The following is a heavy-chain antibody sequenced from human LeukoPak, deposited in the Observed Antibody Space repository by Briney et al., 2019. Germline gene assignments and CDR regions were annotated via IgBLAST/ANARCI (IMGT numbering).Heavy chain of an antibody. V-gene: IGHV3-66*01. CDR3: AKEDSNGWYFFDY. J-gene: IGHJ4*02. CDR1: GFTVSTNS. CDR2: IYSGGNT. D-gene: IGHD6-19*01. Sequence: GGSLRLSCAASGFTVSTNSMNWVRQAPGKGLEWVSVIYSGGNTYYADSVKGRFTISRDNSKNSLYLQMNSLRAEDTAVYYCAKEDSNGWYFFDYWGQGTLVTVSS.